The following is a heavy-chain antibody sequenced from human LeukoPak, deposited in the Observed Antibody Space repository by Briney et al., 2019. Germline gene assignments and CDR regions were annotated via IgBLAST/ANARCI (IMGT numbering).Heavy chain of an antibody. D-gene: IGHD3-10*01. CDR1: GFTFSIYG. V-gene: IGHV3-33*01. CDR3: ARGAYGSGTYHDFDI. J-gene: IGHJ3*02. CDR2: IWYDGSNK. Sequence: PGRTLRLSCAASGFTFSIYGMHWVRPAPGKALEWVAVIWYDGSNKYYVDSVKGRFTISRDNSKNTLYLQMNSLRAEDTAVYYCARGAYGSGTYHDFDIWGQGTMVTVSS.